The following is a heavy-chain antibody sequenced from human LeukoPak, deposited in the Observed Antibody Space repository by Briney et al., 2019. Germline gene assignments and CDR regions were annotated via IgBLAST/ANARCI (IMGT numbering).Heavy chain of an antibody. CDR2: ISAYNGNT. J-gene: IGHJ2*01. Sequence: GASVKVSCKASGYTFTSYGISWVRQAPGQGLEWMGWISAYNGNTNYAQKLQGRVTMTTDTSTSTAYMELRSLRSDDTAVYYCARVDPHYGDYGEHWYFDLWGRGTLVTVSS. CDR1: GYTFTSYG. V-gene: IGHV1-18*01. CDR3: ARVDPHYGDYGEHWYFDL. D-gene: IGHD4-17*01.